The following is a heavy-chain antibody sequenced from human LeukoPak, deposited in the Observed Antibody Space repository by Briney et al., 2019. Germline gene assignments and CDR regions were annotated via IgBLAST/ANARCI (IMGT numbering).Heavy chain of an antibody. CDR3: ARDQYNYGYVSWFDS. Sequence: GGSLRLSCAASGFTFSSYEMNWVRQAPGKGLEWVSYISSSGSSIHYADSVKGRFTISRDNAKNSLCLQMNSLRAEDTAVYYCARDQYNYGYVSWFDSWGQGTLVTVSS. CDR1: GFTFSSYE. J-gene: IGHJ5*01. D-gene: IGHD5-18*01. CDR2: ISSSGSSI. V-gene: IGHV3-48*03.